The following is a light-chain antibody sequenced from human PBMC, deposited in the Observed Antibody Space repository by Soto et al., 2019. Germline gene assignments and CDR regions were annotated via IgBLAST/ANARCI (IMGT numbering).Light chain of an antibody. CDR2: GAA. Sequence: EIVLTQSPGTLSLSPGEGATLSCRASENVYINSLAWYQQKPGQPPRLLIYGAATRASAVPYRFSGSGSGADFTLTITGLEPEDFAVYYCQQYGTSPLTFGPGTRVD. V-gene: IGKV3-20*01. CDR1: ENVYINS. CDR3: QQYGTSPLT. J-gene: IGKJ3*01.